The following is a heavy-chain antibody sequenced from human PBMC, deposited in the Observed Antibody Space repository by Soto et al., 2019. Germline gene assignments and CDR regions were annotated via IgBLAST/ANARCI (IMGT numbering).Heavy chain of an antibody. CDR1: GFTFSNHA. J-gene: IGHJ4*02. V-gene: IGHV3-23*01. CDR3: AKSKGITGTSEAYYFDY. Sequence: GSLRLSCAASGFTFSNHAMSWVRQAPGKGLEWVSAISGSGGSTYYADSVKGRFTISRDNSKNTLYLQMNSLRAEDTAVYYCAKSKGITGTSEAYYFDYWGQGTLVTVSS. CDR2: ISGSGGST. D-gene: IGHD1-20*01.